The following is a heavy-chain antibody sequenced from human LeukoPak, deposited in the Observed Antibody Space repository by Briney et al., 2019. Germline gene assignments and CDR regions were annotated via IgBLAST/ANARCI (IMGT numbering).Heavy chain of an antibody. CDR2: INHSGST. D-gene: IGHD6-13*01. CDR1: GGSFSGYY. Sequence: SETLSLTCAVYGGSFSGYYWSWIRQPPGKGLEWIGEINHSGSTNYNPSLKSRVTISVDTSKNQFSLKLSSVTAADTAVYYCARLRGRRQQQISWYFDLWGRGTLVTVSS. CDR3: ARLRGRRQQQISWYFDL. J-gene: IGHJ2*01. V-gene: IGHV4-34*01.